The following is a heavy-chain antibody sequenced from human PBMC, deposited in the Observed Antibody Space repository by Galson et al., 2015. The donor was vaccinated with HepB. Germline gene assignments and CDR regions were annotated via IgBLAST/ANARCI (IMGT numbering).Heavy chain of an antibody. CDR2: IKSKTDGGTT. Sequence: SLRLSCAASGFTFSNAWMSWVRQAPGKGLEWVGRIKSKTDGGTTDYAAPVKGRFTISRDDSKNTLYLQMNSLKIEDTAVYYCTKDLPGYSSGWYYYYYMDVWGKGTTVTVSS. V-gene: IGHV3-15*01. D-gene: IGHD6-19*01. CDR1: GFTFSNAW. CDR3: TKDLPGYSSGWYYYYYMDV. J-gene: IGHJ6*03.